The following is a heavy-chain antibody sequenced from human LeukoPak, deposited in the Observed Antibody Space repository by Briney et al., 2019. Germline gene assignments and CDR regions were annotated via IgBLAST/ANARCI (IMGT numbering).Heavy chain of an antibody. D-gene: IGHD6-6*01. Sequence: GGSLRLSCAASGFTFSSYNMNWVRQAPGKGLEWVSYITSSSSTIYYADSVKGRFTISRDNAKNSLYLQMNSLRDEDTAVYYCAREDSSSSGSGSDYWGQGTLVTVSS. CDR3: AREDSSSSGSGSDY. V-gene: IGHV3-48*02. J-gene: IGHJ4*02. CDR2: ITSSSSTI. CDR1: GFTFSSYN.